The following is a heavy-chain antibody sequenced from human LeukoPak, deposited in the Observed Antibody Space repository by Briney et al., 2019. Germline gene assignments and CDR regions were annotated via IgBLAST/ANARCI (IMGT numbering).Heavy chain of an antibody. CDR1: GFTFSSYE. CDR2: ISSSGSTI. V-gene: IGHV3-48*03. Sequence: PGGSLRLSCAASGFTFSSYEMNWVRQAPGKGLEWVSHISSSGSTIYYADSVKGRFTISRDNAKNSLYLQMNSLRAEDTAVYYCARGVRQWLLTYYFDYWGQGTLVTVSS. J-gene: IGHJ4*02. D-gene: IGHD6-19*01. CDR3: ARGVRQWLLTYYFDY.